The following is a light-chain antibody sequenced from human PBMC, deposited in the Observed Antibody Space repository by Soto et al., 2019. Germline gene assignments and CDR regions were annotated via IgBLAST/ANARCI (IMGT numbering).Light chain of an antibody. CDR2: SNN. CDR1: SSNIGSNT. V-gene: IGLV1-44*01. CDR3: AAWDDSLNGFYV. Sequence: QSVLSEPPSASVTPWLSVTIFSSGSSSNIGSNTVNWYQQLPGTAPKLLIYSNNQRPSGVPDRFSGSKSGTSASLAISGLQSEDEADYYCAAWDDSLNGFYVFGTGTKVTVL. J-gene: IGLJ1*01.